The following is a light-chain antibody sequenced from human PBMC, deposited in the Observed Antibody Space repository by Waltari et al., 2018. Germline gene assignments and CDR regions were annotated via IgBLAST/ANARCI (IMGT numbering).Light chain of an antibody. CDR2: SAS. J-gene: IGKJ1*01. CDR1: QSVNSN. CDR3: QQYKNWPQWT. V-gene: IGKV3-15*01. Sequence: EMVMTQSPATLSVSPGERATIPCRASQSVNSNLAWYQQKPGQAPRLLIYSASTRATGVPARFSGSGSGTEFTLTISSLQSEDFAVYYCQQYKNWPQWTFGQGTKVDSK.